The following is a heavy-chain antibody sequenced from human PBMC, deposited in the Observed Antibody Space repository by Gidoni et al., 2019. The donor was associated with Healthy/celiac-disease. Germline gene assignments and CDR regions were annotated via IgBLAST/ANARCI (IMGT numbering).Heavy chain of an antibody. CDR2: IKSKTDGGTT. Sequence: EVQLVEDGGGLVKPGGSLRISCAASGFTVRKAWMSWVRQAPGKGLEWVGRIKSKTDGGTTDYAAPVKGRFTISRDDSKNTLYLQMNSLKTEDTAVYYCTTADEYSGSSQFDYWGQGTLVTVSS. V-gene: IGHV3-15*01. CDR3: TTADEYSGSSQFDY. D-gene: IGHD1-26*01. CDR1: GFTVRKAW. J-gene: IGHJ4*02.